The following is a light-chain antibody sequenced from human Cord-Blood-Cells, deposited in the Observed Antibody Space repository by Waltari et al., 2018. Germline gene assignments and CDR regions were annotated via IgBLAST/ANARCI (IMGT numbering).Light chain of an antibody. Sequence: SYELTQPPSVSVYPGQTARITCPGDALPKQFAYWYQQKPGQAPVLVIYKDSERPSGSPERFSGSSSGTTVTLTISGVQAEDEADYYCQSADSSGTYVVFGGGTKLTVL. V-gene: IGLV3-25*03. CDR3: QSADSSGTYVV. CDR1: ALPKQF. CDR2: KDS. J-gene: IGLJ2*01.